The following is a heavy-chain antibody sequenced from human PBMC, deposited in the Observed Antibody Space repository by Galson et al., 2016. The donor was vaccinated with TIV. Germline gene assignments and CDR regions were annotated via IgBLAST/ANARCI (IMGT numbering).Heavy chain of an antibody. D-gene: IGHD2-15*01. CDR2: FSGSPTTT. CDR1: GFTFSSYD. J-gene: IGHJ4*02. V-gene: IGHV3-23*01. Sequence: SLRLSCAASGFTFSSYDMSWVRRTPGKGLEWVSTFSGSPTTTYYADSLKGLFTISRDNTKTTLYLQMNSLRAEDTAQYYCAKGTLATCSGVRCYYLDSWGQGTLVTVSS. CDR3: AKGTLATCSGVRCYYLDS.